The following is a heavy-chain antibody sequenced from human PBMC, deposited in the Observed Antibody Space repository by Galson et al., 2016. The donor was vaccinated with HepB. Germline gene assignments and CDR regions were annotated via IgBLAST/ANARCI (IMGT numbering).Heavy chain of an antibody. CDR1: GFTFDNYT. CDR2: VSHSSTYV. Sequence: SLRLSCAASGFTFDNYTMNWLRQAPGKGLEWVSSVSHSSTYVYYADSVEGRFTISRDNAKNSLYLEMNSLRVEDTAVFYCARSLGWYFDVWGRGT. D-gene: IGHD6-6*01. V-gene: IGHV3-21*01. CDR3: ARSLGWYFDV. J-gene: IGHJ2*01.